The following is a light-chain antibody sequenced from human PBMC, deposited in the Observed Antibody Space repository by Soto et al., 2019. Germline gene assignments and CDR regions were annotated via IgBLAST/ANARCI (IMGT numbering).Light chain of an antibody. CDR3: TSFTSSSTQV. CDR1: SGDVDAFDY. V-gene: IGLV2-14*01. Sequence: QSALTQPASVSGSPGQSITISCTGTSGDVDAFDYVSWYQQHPGKAPKLMIFGVSDRPSGVSDRFSGSKSGSTASLTISGLQAEDEADYFCTSFTSSSTQVFGTGTKVTVL. J-gene: IGLJ1*01. CDR2: GVS.